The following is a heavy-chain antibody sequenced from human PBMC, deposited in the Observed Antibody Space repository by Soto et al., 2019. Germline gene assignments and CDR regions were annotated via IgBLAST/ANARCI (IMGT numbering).Heavy chain of an antibody. CDR2: IYFGGSY. Sequence: SETLSLTCTVSRGSVSSGCFYWAWIRQPPGKGLEWIGSIYFGGSYHYTPSLKSRVSIYVATSKNPLFLKPTTVPAADPAVCDCVRQRMGEVRDVDWSTRKYYYGMDVWGQGTTVTVSS. J-gene: IGHJ6*02. CDR1: RGSVSSGCFY. CDR3: VRQRMGEVRDVDWSTRKYYYGMDV. D-gene: IGHD1-1*01. V-gene: IGHV4-39*01.